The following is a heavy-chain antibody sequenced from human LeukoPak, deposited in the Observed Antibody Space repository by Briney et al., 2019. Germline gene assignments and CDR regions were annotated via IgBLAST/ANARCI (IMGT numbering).Heavy chain of an antibody. V-gene: IGHV4-34*01. J-gene: IGHJ3*02. CDR3: ASTIAVAAAFDI. Sequence: SETLSLTCAVYGGSFSGYYWSWIRQPPGKGLEWIGEINHSGSTNYNPSLKSRVTISVDTSKNQFSLKLSSVTAADTAVYYCASTIAVAAAFDIWGQGTMVTVSS. CDR2: INHSGST. CDR1: GGSFSGYY. D-gene: IGHD6-19*01.